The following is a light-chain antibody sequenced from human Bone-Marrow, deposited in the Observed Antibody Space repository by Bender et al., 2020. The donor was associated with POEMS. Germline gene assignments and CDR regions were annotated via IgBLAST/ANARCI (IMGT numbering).Light chain of an antibody. CDR3: GTWDTSLIGGV. J-gene: IGLJ3*02. Sequence: SYELTQPPSVSVSPGQTASITCSGDKLGDENACWYQQRPGQSPVLVIYEVSKRPSGIPDRFSGSKSGTSATLGITGLQTGDEADYYCGTWDTSLIGGVFGGGTRLTVL. CDR2: EVS. V-gene: IGLV3-1*01. CDR1: KLGDEN.